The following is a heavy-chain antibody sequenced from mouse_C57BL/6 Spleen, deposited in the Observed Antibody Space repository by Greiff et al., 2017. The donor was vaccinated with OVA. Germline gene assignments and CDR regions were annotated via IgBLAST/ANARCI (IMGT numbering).Heavy chain of an antibody. V-gene: IGHV1-81*01. CDR2: IYPRSGNT. CDR3: ARLGTQTGTDY. J-gene: IGHJ2*01. Sequence: QVQLKESGAELARPGASVKLSCKASGYTFTSYGISWVKQRTGQGLEWIGEIYPRSGNTYYNEKFKGKATLTADKSSSTAYMELRSLTSEDSAVYFCARLGTQTGTDYWGQGTTLTVSS. D-gene: IGHD4-1*01. CDR1: GYTFTSYG.